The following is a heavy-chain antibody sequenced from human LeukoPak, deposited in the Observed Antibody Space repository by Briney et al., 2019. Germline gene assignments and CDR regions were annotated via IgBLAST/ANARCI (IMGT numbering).Heavy chain of an antibody. V-gene: IGHV1-8*03. CDR1: GYTFTGYY. D-gene: IGHD6-6*01. CDR3: ARGRRYSSSPRGRYYYYYMDV. CDR2: MNPNSGNT. J-gene: IGHJ6*03. Sequence: ASVKVSCKASGYTFTGYYMHWVRQAPGQGLEWMGWMNPNSGNTGYAQKFQGRVTITRNTSISTAYMELSSLRSEDTAVYYCARGRRYSSSPRGRYYYYYMDVWGKGTTVTVSS.